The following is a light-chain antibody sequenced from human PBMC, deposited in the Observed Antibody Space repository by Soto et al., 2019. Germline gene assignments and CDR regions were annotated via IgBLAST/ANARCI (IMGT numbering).Light chain of an antibody. CDR1: QSISTW. J-gene: IGKJ4*01. V-gene: IGKV1-5*01. CDR2: DAS. Sequence: DIQMTQSPSTLSASVGDRVTITCRASQSISTWLAWYQQKPGKAPNLLIYDASNLESGVPSRFSGSGSGTEFTLTISSLQPDDLATYYCQQYNSYPLTFGGGTKVDIK. CDR3: QQYNSYPLT.